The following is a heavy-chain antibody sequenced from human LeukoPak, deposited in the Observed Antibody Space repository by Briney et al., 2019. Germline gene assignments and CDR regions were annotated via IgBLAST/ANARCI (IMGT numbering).Heavy chain of an antibody. D-gene: IGHD5-18*01. CDR2: ISSSSSYI. CDR3: ARGGFSGIQLWLLVS. CDR1: GFTFSSYW. Sequence: GGSLRLSCAASGFTFSSYWMSWVRQAPGKGLEWVSSISSSSSYIYYADSVKGRFTISRDNAKNSLYLQMNSLRAEDTAVYYCARGGFSGIQLWLLVSWGQGTLVTVSS. J-gene: IGHJ4*02. V-gene: IGHV3-21*01.